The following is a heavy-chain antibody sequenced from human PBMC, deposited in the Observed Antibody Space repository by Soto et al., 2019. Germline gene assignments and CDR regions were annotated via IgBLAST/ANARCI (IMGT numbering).Heavy chain of an antibody. V-gene: IGHV5-10-1*01. Sequence: GESLKISCSVSGYHFASHWITWVRQMPGRGLEWMGRIAPTDSYTKYSPSFQGHVTISVDRSTTTAYLQWSSLKASDTAMYYCARQRSNLMGFDYWGQGTQVTVSS. J-gene: IGHJ4*02. CDR3: ARQRSNLMGFDY. D-gene: IGHD1-26*01. CDR2: IAPTDSYT. CDR1: GYHFASHW.